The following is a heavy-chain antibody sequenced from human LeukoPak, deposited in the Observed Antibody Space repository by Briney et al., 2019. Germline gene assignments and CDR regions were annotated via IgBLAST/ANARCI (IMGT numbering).Heavy chain of an antibody. Sequence: SETLSLICGVSGYSISSGYYWGWIRQPPGKGLEWIGSICYSGSNYYNPSLKSRVTISVDTSKNHFSMKLSSVTAADPAVYYCARDHTELWCGETAWGHYFDYCGQGTLVTVSS. CDR1: GYSISSGYY. CDR3: ARDHTELWCGETAWGHYFDY. V-gene: IGHV4-38-2*02. D-gene: IGHD3-10*01. J-gene: IGHJ4*02. CDR2: ICYSGSN.